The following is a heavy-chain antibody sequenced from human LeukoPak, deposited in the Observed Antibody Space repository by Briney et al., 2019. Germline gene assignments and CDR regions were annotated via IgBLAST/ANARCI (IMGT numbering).Heavy chain of an antibody. J-gene: IGHJ4*02. Sequence: ASVEVSCKASGYTFTSCYMHWVRQAPGQGLEWMGIINPSGGSTSYAQKFQGRVTMTRDTSTSTVYMELSSLRSEDTAVYYCARNLSGTTLYFDYWGQGTLVTVSS. D-gene: IGHD1-1*01. CDR1: GYTFTSCY. CDR2: INPSGGST. CDR3: ARNLSGTTLYFDY. V-gene: IGHV1-46*01.